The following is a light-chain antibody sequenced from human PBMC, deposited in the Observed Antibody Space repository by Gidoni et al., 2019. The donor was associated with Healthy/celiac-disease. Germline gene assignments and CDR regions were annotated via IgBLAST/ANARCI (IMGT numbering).Light chain of an antibody. CDR1: QSVSSN. CDR2: GAS. CDR3: QQYNNWPPMYT. Sequence: EIVMTQSPATLSVSPGERATLSCRASQSVSSNFAWYQQKPGQAPRLLIYGASTRATGIPARFSGGGSGTEFTLTISSLQSEDFAVYYCQQYNNWPPMYTFGQGTKLEIK. J-gene: IGKJ2*01. V-gene: IGKV3-15*01.